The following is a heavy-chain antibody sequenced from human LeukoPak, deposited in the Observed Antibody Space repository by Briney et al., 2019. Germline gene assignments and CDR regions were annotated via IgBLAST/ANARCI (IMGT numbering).Heavy chain of an antibody. V-gene: IGHV3-66*01. Sequence: GGSLRLSCAASGFTVSSNYMNWVRQAPGKGLEWVSIIYSGGGSKYYADSVKGRFTISRDNGKNTLYLQMNSLRAEDTAVYYCARGSTYYDSSGQVPFDYWGQGTLVTVSS. CDR3: ARGSTYYDSSGQVPFDY. CDR1: GFTVSSNY. J-gene: IGHJ4*02. D-gene: IGHD3-22*01. CDR2: IYSGGGSK.